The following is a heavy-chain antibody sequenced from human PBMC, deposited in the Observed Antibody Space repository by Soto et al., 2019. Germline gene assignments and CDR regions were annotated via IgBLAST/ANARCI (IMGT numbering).Heavy chain of an antibody. CDR3: ARAGYCSGGSCYLVGFDY. D-gene: IGHD2-15*01. V-gene: IGHV1-3*01. J-gene: IGHJ4*02. CDR2: INAGNGNT. CDR1: GYTFTSYA. Sequence: ASVKVSCKASGYTFTSYAMHWVRQAPGQRLEWMGWINAGNGNTKYSQEFQGRVTITRDTSASTAYMELSSLRSEDTAVYYCARAGYCSGGSCYLVGFDYWGQGTLVTVSS.